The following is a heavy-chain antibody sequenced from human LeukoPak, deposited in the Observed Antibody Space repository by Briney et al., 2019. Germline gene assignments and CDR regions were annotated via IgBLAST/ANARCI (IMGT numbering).Heavy chain of an antibody. CDR3: ARGNDSSGYYYVFDY. V-gene: IGHV4-34*01. CDR1: GGSFSGYY. CDR2: INHSGST. D-gene: IGHD3-22*01. J-gene: IGHJ4*02. Sequence: SETLSLTCAVYGGSFSGYYWSWIRQPPGKGLEWIGEINHSGSTNYNPSLKSRVTISVDTSKNQFSLKLSSVTAADTAVYYCARGNDSSGYYYVFDYWGQETLVTVSS.